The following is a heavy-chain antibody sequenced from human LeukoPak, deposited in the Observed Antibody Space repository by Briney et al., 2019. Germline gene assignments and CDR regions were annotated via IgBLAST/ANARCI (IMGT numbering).Heavy chain of an antibody. V-gene: IGHV3-33*01. Sequence: GGSLRLSCAASGFTFSSYGMHWVRQAPGKGLEWVAVIWYDGSNKYYADSVKGRFTISRDNSKNTLYLQMNSLRGEDTAVYYCARAKGGLRFPYFDYWGQGTLVTVSS. CDR3: ARAKGGLRFPYFDY. J-gene: IGHJ4*02. CDR1: GFTFSSYG. D-gene: IGHD5-12*01. CDR2: IWYDGSNK.